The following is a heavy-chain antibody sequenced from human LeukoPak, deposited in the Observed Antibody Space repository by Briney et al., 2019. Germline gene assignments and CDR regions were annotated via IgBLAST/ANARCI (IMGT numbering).Heavy chain of an antibody. CDR1: GFTFSSYA. J-gene: IGHJ4*02. CDR3: ARDYYGSGSYVG. D-gene: IGHD3-10*01. Sequence: PGGSLRLSCAASGFTFSSYAMHWVRQAPGKGLEWVAVISYDGSNKYYADSVKGRFTISRDNAKNSLYLQMNSLRAEDTAVYYCARDYYGSGSYVGWGQGTLVTVSS. CDR2: ISYDGSNK. V-gene: IGHV3-30*04.